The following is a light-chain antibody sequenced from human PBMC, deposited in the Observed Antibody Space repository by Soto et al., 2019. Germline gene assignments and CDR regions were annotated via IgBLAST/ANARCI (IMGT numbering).Light chain of an antibody. CDR3: QKYNSAPRT. V-gene: IGKV1-27*01. CDR2: AAS. J-gene: IGKJ1*01. Sequence: DIQMTQSPSSLAASVGDRVTITCRASQGIIDYLAWYQQKPGKAPKLLIYAASTLQSGVPSRFSGSGAGTDLSLTITSLQPEDVATYYCQKYNSAPRTFDQGTKVEIK. CDR1: QGIIDY.